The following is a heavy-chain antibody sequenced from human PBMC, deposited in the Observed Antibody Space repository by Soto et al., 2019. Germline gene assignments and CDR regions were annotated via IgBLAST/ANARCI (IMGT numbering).Heavy chain of an antibody. Sequence: GGSLRLSCAASGFTVSSNYMSWVRQAPGKGLEWVSVIYSGGSTYYADSVKGRFTISRDNSKNTLYLQMNSLRAEDTAVYYCARDRWELYPYYYYGMDVWGQGTTVTV. CDR1: GFTVSSNY. J-gene: IGHJ6*02. CDR2: IYSGGST. CDR3: ARDRWELYPYYYYGMDV. D-gene: IGHD1-26*01. V-gene: IGHV3-53*01.